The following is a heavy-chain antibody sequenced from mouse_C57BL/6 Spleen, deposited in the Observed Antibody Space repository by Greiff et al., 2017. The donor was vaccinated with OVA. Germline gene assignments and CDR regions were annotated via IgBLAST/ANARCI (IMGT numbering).Heavy chain of an antibody. D-gene: IGHD1-1*01. J-gene: IGHJ3*01. CDR3: AREDGSSSAWFAY. CDR1: GFTFSSYA. CDR2: ISDGGSYT. Sequence: EVKLMESGGGLVKPGGSLKLSCAASGFTFSSYAMSWVRQTPEKRLEWVATISDGGSYTYYPDNVKGRFTISRDNAKNNLYLQMSHLKSEDTAMYYCAREDGSSSAWFAYWGQGTLVTVSA. V-gene: IGHV5-4*01.